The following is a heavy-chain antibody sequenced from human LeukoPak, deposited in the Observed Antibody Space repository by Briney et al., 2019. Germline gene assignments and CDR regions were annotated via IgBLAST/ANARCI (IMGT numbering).Heavy chain of an antibody. Sequence: ASVKVSCKASGYPFTTYHTHWVRQATGQGLEWMGWMNPNSGNTGYAQKFQGRVTMTRNTSISTAYMELSSLRSEDTAVYYCARGAADIDYWGQGTLVTVSS. D-gene: IGHD6-13*01. CDR2: MNPNSGNT. CDR3: ARGAADIDY. J-gene: IGHJ4*02. V-gene: IGHV1-8*02. CDR1: GYPFTTYH.